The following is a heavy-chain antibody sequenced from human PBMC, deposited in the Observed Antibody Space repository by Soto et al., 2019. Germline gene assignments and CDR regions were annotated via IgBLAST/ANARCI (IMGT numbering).Heavy chain of an antibody. J-gene: IGHJ4*02. CDR2: INPNSGGT. CDR1: GYTFTGYY. CDR3: AKDATVGATDYFDS. V-gene: IGHV1-2*04. D-gene: IGHD1-26*01. Sequence: GASVKVSCKASGYTFTGYYMHWVRQAPGQGLEWMEWINPNSGGTNYAQKFQGWVTMTRDTSISTAYMELSRLRSDDTAVYYCAKDATVGATDYFDSWGQGILVTVSS.